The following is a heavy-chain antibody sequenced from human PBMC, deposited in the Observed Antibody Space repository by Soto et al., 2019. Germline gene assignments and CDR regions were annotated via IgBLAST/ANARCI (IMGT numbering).Heavy chain of an antibody. CDR1: GVSLSTSVAA. CDR2: IYWDGDK. Sequence: QINLIESGPTLVKPTQTLPLTCTFSGVSLSTSVAAVGWVRQPPGRALEWLSLIYWDGDKRYNASLGNRLTITKDTSMNQVGLTLTNVDTADTATYYCAHRETMTIFGLIIDNGIWFDPWGQGTRVIVSS. D-gene: IGHD3-3*01. J-gene: IGHJ5*02. CDR3: AHRETMTIFGLIIDNGIWFDP. V-gene: IGHV2-5*02.